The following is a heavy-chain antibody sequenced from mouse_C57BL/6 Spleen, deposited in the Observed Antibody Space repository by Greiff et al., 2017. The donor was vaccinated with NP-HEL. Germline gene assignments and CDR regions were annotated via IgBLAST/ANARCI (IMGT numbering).Heavy chain of an antibody. CDR2: ISYDGSN. V-gene: IGHV3-6*01. D-gene: IGHD1-1*01. Sequence: EVQLQESGPGLVKPSQSLSLTCSVTGYSITSGYYWNWIRQFPGNKLEWMGYISYDGSNNYNPSLKNRISITRDTSKNQFFLKLNSVTTEDTATXYCARDPSTVVAPYWYFDVWGTGTTVTVSS. J-gene: IGHJ1*03. CDR3: ARDPSTVVAPYWYFDV. CDR1: GYSITSGYY.